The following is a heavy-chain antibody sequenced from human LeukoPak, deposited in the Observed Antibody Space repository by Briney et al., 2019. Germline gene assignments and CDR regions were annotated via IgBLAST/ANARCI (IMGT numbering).Heavy chain of an antibody. CDR3: ARGEWLRSSQDLLIDY. V-gene: IGHV3-30*04. CDR2: ISYDGSNK. Sequence: PGGSLRLSCAASGFTFSSYEMNWVRQAPGKGLEWVAVISYDGSNKYYADSVKGRFTISRDNSKNTLYLQMNSLRAEDTAVYYCARGEWLRSSQDLLIDYWGQGTLVTVSS. CDR1: GFTFSSYE. D-gene: IGHD5-12*01. J-gene: IGHJ4*02.